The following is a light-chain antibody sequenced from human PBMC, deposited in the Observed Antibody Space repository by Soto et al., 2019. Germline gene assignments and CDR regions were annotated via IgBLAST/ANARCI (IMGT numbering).Light chain of an antibody. J-gene: IGLJ2*01. V-gene: IGLV2-23*02. CDR2: EVS. Sequence: SALTQPASVSGSPGRSITISCTGTSSDVGTYNLVSWYQQHPGKAPKLRIFEVSKRPSGVSNRFSGSKSGNTASLTISGLQPEDEADYYCCSYAGSSTWIFGGGTQLTVL. CDR1: SSDVGTYNL. CDR3: CSYAGSSTWI.